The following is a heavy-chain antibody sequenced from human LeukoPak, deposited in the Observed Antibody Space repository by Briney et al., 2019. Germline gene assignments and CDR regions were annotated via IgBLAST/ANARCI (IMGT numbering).Heavy chain of an antibody. CDR1: GSSFSSGYY. CDR2: IHHSGNRNT. D-gene: IGHD2-21*01. V-gene: IGHV4-38-2*02. J-gene: IGHJ2*01. CDR3: ARDSEVVPTASWKIWYFDL. Sequence: PSETLSLTCVVSGSSFSSGYYWGWFRQPPEKAVEGIGSIHHSGNRNTYYNLSLRSRVTISIDTSKNQLSLRLRSVTAADTAMYYCARDSEVVPTASWKIWYFDLWGRGTLVTVSS.